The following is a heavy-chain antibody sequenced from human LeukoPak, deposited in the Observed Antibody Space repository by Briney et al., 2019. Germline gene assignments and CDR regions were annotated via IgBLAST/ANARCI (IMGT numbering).Heavy chain of an antibody. D-gene: IGHD6-13*01. V-gene: IGHV4-39*01. CDR1: GGSIGSSSYY. J-gene: IGHJ5*02. CDR2: IYYSGST. Sequence: SETLSLTCTVSGGSIGSSSYYWGWIRQPPGKGLEWIGSIYYSGSTYYNPSPKSRVTMSVDTSKYQFSLKLSSVTAADTAVYYCARLLFPGIEAARRIDPWGQGTLVTVSS. CDR3: ARLLFPGIEAARRIDP.